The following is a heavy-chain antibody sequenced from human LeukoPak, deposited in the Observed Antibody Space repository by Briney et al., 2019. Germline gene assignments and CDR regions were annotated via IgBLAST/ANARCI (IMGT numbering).Heavy chain of an antibody. D-gene: IGHD5-18*01. J-gene: IGHJ4*02. CDR1: GFTFSSYS. CDR3: ARDGYSYGFTLKYYFDY. V-gene: IGHV3-48*01. CDR2: ISSSSTI. Sequence: GGSLRLSCAASGFTFSSYSMNWVRQAPGKGLEWVAYISSSSTIYYADSVKGRFTSSRDNAKNSLYLQMNSLRAEDTAVYYCARDGYSYGFTLKYYFDYWGQGTLVTVSS.